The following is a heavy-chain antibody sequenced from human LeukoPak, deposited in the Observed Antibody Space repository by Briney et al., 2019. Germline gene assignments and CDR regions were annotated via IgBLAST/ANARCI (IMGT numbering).Heavy chain of an antibody. CDR3: ARDGPMVRGEDYYGMDV. J-gene: IGHJ6*04. V-gene: IGHV3-53*01. Sequence: GGSLRLSCAASGFTVSSNYMSWVRQAAGKGLEGVGVIYSGGSTYYADSVKGRFTISRDNSKNTLYLQMKSLRAEDTAVYYCARDGPMVRGEDYYGMDVWGKGTTVTVSS. D-gene: IGHD3-10*01. CDR2: IYSGGST. CDR1: GFTVSSNY.